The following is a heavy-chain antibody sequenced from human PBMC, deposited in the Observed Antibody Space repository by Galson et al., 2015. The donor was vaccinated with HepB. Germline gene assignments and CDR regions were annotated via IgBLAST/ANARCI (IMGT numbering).Heavy chain of an antibody. CDR3: ARDRSPAPRLDY. D-gene: IGHD3-10*01. CDR1: GYTFTNYA. J-gene: IGHJ4*02. CDR2: ISAYNGDR. V-gene: IGHV1-18*01. Sequence: SVKVSCKASGYTFTNYAISWVRQAPGQGLEWMGWISAYNGDRNYAQKLQGRVTMTTDTSTTTAYMELRSLRSDDTAVYYCARDRSPAPRLDYWGQGTLVTVSS.